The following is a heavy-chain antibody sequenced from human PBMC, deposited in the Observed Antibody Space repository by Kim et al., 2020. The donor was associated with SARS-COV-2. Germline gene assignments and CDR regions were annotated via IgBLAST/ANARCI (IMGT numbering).Heavy chain of an antibody. CDR2: LNPNSNNT. CDR3: SWLFRNNFDH. J-gene: IGHJ4*02. D-gene: IGHD6-19*01. Sequence: ASVKVSCKGFGYNYTSFDIHWVRQAPGQGPEWLGWLNPNSNNTGYGRKFQGRVTMTKNTAINTAYIELSGLRHDDSAVYYRSWLFRNNFDHWGQGTLVPV. CDR1: GYNYTSFD. V-gene: IGHV1-8*01.